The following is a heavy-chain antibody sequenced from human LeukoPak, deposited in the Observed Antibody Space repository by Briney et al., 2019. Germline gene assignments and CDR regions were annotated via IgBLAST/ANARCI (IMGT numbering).Heavy chain of an antibody. Sequence: GGSLRLSCAASGFTFSTYGMHWVRQAPGKGLQWVAVIWYDGSNKYYADSVQGRFTISRDNSKNTLSLQMNSLRAEDTAVYYCARERDRGLGDVWGQGTTVIVSS. V-gene: IGHV3-33*01. CDR3: ARERDRGLGDV. CDR2: IWYDGSNK. J-gene: IGHJ6*02. CDR1: GFTFSTYG. D-gene: IGHD2-15*01.